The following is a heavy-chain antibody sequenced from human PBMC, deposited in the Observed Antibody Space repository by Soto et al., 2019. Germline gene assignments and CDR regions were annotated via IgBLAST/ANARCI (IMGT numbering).Heavy chain of an antibody. CDR2: VNSDESST. Sequence: GGSLRLSCAASGFTFSNYYMHWVRQAPGKGLVWVSRVNSDESSTSYAESVKGRFTISRDNAKKTLYLQMNSLRAEDTAVYYCAREGDGTTGYYQDYWGHGTLVTVSS. CDR3: AREGDGTTGYYQDY. V-gene: IGHV3-74*01. D-gene: IGHD3-22*01. CDR1: GFTFSNYY. J-gene: IGHJ4*01.